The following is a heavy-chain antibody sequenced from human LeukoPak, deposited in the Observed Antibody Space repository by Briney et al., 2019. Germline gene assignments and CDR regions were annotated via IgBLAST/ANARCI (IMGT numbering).Heavy chain of an antibody. V-gene: IGHV1-46*01. Sequence: ASVKVSCKASGYTFTSYYMHWLRQAPGQGLEWMGIINPSGGSTSYAQKFQGRVTMTRDTSTSTVYMELSSLRSEDTAVYYCARGGKRGYCSGGSCYFDYWGQGTLVTVSS. J-gene: IGHJ4*02. CDR2: INPSGGST. CDR1: GYTFTSYY. D-gene: IGHD2-15*01. CDR3: ARGGKRGYCSGGSCYFDY.